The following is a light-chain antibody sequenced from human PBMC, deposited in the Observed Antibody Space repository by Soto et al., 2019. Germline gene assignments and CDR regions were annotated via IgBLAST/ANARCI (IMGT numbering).Light chain of an antibody. CDR2: DAA. CDR1: QSVSSNF. J-gene: IGKJ1*01. Sequence: EIVLTQSPGTLSLSPGERATLSCRASQSVSSNFLAWYQQKPGQAPRLFIYDAANRATGIPDRLNGSWSRTDFTLTISRLEPEDFAVYYWQQYGSSGTFGQGTKVDIK. CDR3: QQYGSSGT. V-gene: IGKV3-20*01.